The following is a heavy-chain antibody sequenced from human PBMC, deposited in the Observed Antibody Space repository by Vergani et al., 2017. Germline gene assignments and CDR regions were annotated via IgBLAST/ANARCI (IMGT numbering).Heavy chain of an antibody. CDR2: IYYSGST. V-gene: IGHV4-59*01. D-gene: IGHD2-2*01. CDR3: AREGPATPFDY. J-gene: IGHJ4*02. CDR1: GGSISSYY. Sequence: QVQLQESGPGLVKPSETLSLTCTVSGGSISSYYWSWIRQPPGKGLEWIGYIYYSGSTNYNPSLKSRVTISVDTSKNQFSLKLSSVTDADTAVYYCAREGPATPFDYWGQGTLVTVSS.